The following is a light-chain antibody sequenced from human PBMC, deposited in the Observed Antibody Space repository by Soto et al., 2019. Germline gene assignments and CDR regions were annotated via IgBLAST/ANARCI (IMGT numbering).Light chain of an antibody. V-gene: IGKV3-15*01. Sequence: EIGVTQSPATLSVSPGERVTLSCRASQSVSSSLAWYQQRPGQAPRLLIYDTSTRAAGIAARFSGSGSGTEFTLTISSLQSEDSAVYYCQQYVHWPPGAFGQGTTVEIK. CDR1: QSVSSS. CDR2: DTS. CDR3: QQYVHWPPGA. J-gene: IGKJ1*01.